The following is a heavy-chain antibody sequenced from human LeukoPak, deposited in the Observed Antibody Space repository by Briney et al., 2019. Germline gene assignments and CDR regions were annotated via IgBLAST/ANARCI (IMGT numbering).Heavy chain of an antibody. CDR1: GFTFSSYG. Sequence: GGSLRLSCAASGFTFSSYGMHWVRQAPGKGLEWVAFIRYDGSNKYYADSVKGRFTISRDNSKNTLYLQMISLRAEDTAVYYCAKDPNSYYGSGSYYYWGQGTLVTVSS. J-gene: IGHJ4*01. D-gene: IGHD3-10*01. CDR2: IRYDGSNK. CDR3: AKDPNSYYGSGSYYY. V-gene: IGHV3-30*02.